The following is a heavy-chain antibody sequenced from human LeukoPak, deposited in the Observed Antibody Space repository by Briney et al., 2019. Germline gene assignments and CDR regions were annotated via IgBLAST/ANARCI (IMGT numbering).Heavy chain of an antibody. CDR3: ARAGVVPAAMAYYYYMDV. CDR2: INPNSGGT. CDR1: GYTFTCYY. J-gene: IGHJ6*03. Sequence: ASVKVSCKASGYTFTCYYMHWVRQAPGQGLEWMGWINPNSGGTNYAQKFQGRVTMTRDTSISTAYMELSRLRSDDTAVYYCARAGVVPAAMAYYYYMDVWGKGTTVTVSS. V-gene: IGHV1-2*02. D-gene: IGHD2-2*01.